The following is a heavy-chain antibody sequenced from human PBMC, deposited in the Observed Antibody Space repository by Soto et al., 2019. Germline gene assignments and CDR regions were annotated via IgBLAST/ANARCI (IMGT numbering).Heavy chain of an antibody. Sequence: GGSLRLSCAASGFTFSSYSMNWVRQAPGKGLEWVSSISSSSSYIYYADSVKGRFTISRDNAKNSLYLQMNSLRAEDTAVYYCARDAYSSSWNYYYYGMDVWGQGTTVTVSS. V-gene: IGHV3-21*01. CDR3: ARDAYSSSWNYYYYGMDV. CDR2: ISSSSSYI. J-gene: IGHJ6*02. CDR1: GFTFSSYS. D-gene: IGHD6-13*01.